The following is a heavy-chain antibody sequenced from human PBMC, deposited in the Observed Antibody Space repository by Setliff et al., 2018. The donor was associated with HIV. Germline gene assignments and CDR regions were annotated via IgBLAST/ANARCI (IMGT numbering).Heavy chain of an antibody. CDR1: GDSMSSYY. V-gene: IGHV4-59*01. CDR2: VYYSGST. CDR3: ARRAGGTYPHAFYFDY. Sequence: SETLSLTCTVSGDSMSSYYWSWIRQAPGKGLEWIGYVYYSGSTTYNASLKSRVTISVDTSKNQFSLKLSSVTAADRAVYYCARRAGGTYPHAFYFDYWGQGTLVTVSS. D-gene: IGHD1-26*01. J-gene: IGHJ4*02.